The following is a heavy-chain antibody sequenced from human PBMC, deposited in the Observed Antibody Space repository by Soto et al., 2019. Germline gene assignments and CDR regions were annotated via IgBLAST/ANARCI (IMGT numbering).Heavy chain of an antibody. CDR1: GYSFTSYW. CDR3: ARLPYYYGSGSPAEPSYYYYGMDV. J-gene: IGHJ6*02. V-gene: IGHV5-10-1*01. CDR2: IDPSDSYT. D-gene: IGHD3-10*01. Sequence: GESLKISCKGSGYSFTSYWISWVRQMPGKGLEWMGRIDPSDSYTNYSPSFQGHVTISADKSISTAYLQWSSLKASDTAMYYCARLPYYYGSGSPAEPSYYYYGMDVWGQGTTVTVSS.